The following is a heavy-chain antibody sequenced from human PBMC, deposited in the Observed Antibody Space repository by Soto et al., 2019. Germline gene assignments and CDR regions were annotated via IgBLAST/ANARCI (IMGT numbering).Heavy chain of an antibody. CDR1: GFTFSSYG. J-gene: IGHJ5*02. CDR2: IWYDGSNK. D-gene: IGHD3-3*01. CDR3: AREVPERYYDFWSGYFTDDLSQRKAENWFDP. Sequence: GGSLRLSCAASGFTFSSYGMHWVRQAPGKGLEWVAVIWYDGSNKYYADSVKGRFTISRDNSKNTLYLQMNSLRAEDTAVYYCAREVPERYYDFWSGYFTDDLSQRKAENWFDPWGQGTLVTVSS. V-gene: IGHV3-33*01.